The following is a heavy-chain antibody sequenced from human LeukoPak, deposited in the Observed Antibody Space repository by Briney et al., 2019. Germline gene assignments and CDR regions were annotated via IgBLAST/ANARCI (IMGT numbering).Heavy chain of an antibody. CDR1: GGSFSGYY. J-gene: IGHJ5*02. V-gene: IGHV4-34*01. CDR2: INHSGST. D-gene: IGHD3-9*01. Sequence: SETLSLTCAVYGGSFSGYYWSWIRQPPGKGLEWIGEINHSGSTNYNPSLKSRVTISVDTSKNQFSLKLSSVTAADTAVYYCARGPYYDILTGFNWFDPWGQGTLVTVSS. CDR3: ARGPYYDILTGFNWFDP.